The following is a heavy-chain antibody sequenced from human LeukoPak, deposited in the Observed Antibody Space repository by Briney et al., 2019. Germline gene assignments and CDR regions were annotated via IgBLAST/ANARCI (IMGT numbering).Heavy chain of an antibody. CDR1: GIAFSNHW. Sequence: GGSLRLSCAASGIAFSNHWMHWVRQAPGKGLVWVSGINRDGSTTTYADSVKGRFTVSRDNAKNTLYLQMNSLRAEDTAVYYCARGNYYGMDVWGQGTTVTVSS. V-gene: IGHV3-74*03. CDR3: ARGNYYGMDV. CDR2: INRDGSTT. J-gene: IGHJ6*02. D-gene: IGHD2/OR15-2a*01.